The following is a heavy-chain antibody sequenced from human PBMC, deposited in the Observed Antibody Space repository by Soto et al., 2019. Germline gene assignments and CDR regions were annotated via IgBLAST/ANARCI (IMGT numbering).Heavy chain of an antibody. CDR1: GGSFRDFY. J-gene: IGHJ6*02. CDR2: INHSGAT. V-gene: IGHV4-34*01. CDR3: ARTGGMDV. Sequence: QVQLQQWGAGLLRPSETLSLTCAVYGGSFRDFYWSWLRQTPEKGLEWIGEINHSGATKYNPSLESRVTISVDTSKNQFSLKVNFVTPAATAVYYCARTGGMDVWGPGAAVTVSS.